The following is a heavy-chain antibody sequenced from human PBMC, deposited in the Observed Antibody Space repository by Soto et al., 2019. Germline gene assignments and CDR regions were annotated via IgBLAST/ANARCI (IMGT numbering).Heavy chain of an antibody. CDR1: GYTFTSYG. Sequence: ASVQGSCKGSGYTFTSYGISWVRQAPGQGLEWMGWISAYNGNTNYAQKLQGRVTMTTDTSTSTAYMELRSLRSDDTAVYYCARLEWWSTYYYYMDVWGKGTTVTVSS. V-gene: IGHV1-18*01. CDR2: ISAYNGNT. J-gene: IGHJ6*03. CDR3: ARLEWWSTYYYYMDV. D-gene: IGHD2-15*01.